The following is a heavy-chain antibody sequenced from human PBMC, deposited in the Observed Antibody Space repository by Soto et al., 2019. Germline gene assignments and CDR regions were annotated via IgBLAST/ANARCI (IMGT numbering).Heavy chain of an antibody. J-gene: IGHJ4*02. D-gene: IGHD3-3*01. CDR3: AKGGDYWSGFSPD. CDR1: GFTFSDYV. CDR2: ISASGGSS. Sequence: GGSLRLSCAASGFTFSDYVMSRVRQAPGKGLEWVSGISASGGSSYDVDSVRGRFTISRDNSKNTLFLQMNSLTDEDTAVYYCAKGGDYWSGFSPDWGQGTLVTVSS. V-gene: IGHV3-23*01.